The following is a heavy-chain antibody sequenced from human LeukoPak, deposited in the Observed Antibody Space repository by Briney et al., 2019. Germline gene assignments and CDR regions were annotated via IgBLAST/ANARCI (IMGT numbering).Heavy chain of an antibody. Sequence: SETLSLTCTVSGGSISSYYWSWIRQPAGKGLEWIGRMYTSGSTNYNPSLKSRVTMSVDTSKNQFSLKLSSVTAADTAVYYCARDQGIAVAGDWYFDLWGRGTLVTVSS. CDR1: GGSISSYY. CDR2: MYTSGST. J-gene: IGHJ2*01. D-gene: IGHD6-19*01. CDR3: ARDQGIAVAGDWYFDL. V-gene: IGHV4-4*07.